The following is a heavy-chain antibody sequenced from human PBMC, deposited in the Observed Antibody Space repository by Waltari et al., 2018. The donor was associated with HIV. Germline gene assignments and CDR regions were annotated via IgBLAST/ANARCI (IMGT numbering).Heavy chain of an antibody. V-gene: IGHV3-49*03. Sequence: EVQLVESGGGLVQPGRSLRLSCTASGFTFGDYAMSWFRQAPGKGLEWVGFIRSKAYGGTTEYAASVKGRFTISRDDSKSIAYLQMNSLKTEDTAVYYCTRSTVAAAGTQQDDYWGQGTLVTVSS. CDR2: IRSKAYGGTT. CDR1: GFTFGDYA. CDR3: TRSTVAAAGTQQDDY. D-gene: IGHD6-13*01. J-gene: IGHJ4*02.